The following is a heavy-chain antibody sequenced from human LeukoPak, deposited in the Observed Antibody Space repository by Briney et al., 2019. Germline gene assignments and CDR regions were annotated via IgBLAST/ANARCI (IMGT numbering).Heavy chain of an antibody. D-gene: IGHD3-10*01. CDR1: GFTFSSYS. CDR2: ISSSSSYI. V-gene: IGHV3-21*01. CDR3: ARDDGSGIDY. J-gene: IGHJ4*02. Sequence: GGSLRLSCAASGFTFSSYSMNWVRRAPGKGLEWVSSISSSSSYIYYADSVKGRFTISRDNAKNSLYLQMNSLRAEDTAVYYCARDDGSGIDYWGQGTLVTVSS.